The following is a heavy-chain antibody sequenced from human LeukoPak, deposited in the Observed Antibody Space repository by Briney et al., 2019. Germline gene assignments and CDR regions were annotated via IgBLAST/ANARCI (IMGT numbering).Heavy chain of an antibody. Sequence: GGSLRLSCAASGFTFSSYSMMWVRQAPGKGLEWVSYISSSSTTIHYADSVKGRFTISRDNAKNSVYLQMNSLRAEDTAVYYCARARRSGGITMIRGVKDRGWFDPWGQGTLVTVSS. CDR2: ISSSSTTI. J-gene: IGHJ5*02. V-gene: IGHV3-48*01. CDR3: ARARRSGGITMIRGVKDRGWFDP. CDR1: GFTFSSYS. D-gene: IGHD3-10*01.